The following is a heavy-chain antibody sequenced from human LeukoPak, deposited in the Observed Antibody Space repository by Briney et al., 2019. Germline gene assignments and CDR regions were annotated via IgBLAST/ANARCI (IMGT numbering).Heavy chain of an antibody. V-gene: IGHV4-34*01. CDR1: GESFSGNF. CDR2: IDNNGIT. J-gene: IGHJ3*02. CDR3: ARHLITGTTYRQGFDI. D-gene: IGHD1-1*01. Sequence: SETLSLTCAVSGESFSGNFWTWIRQSPGKGLEWIGEIDNNGITNYNPSLKSRVTMSVDTSNNQFSLKLSSVTAADTAVYFCARHLITGTTYRQGFDIWGQGTMVTVSS.